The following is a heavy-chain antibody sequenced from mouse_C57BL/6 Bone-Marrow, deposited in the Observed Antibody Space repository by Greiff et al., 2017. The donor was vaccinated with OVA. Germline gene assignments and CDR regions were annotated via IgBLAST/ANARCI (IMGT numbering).Heavy chain of an antibody. D-gene: IGHD2-4*01. V-gene: IGHV1-74*01. J-gene: IGHJ3*01. CDR1: GYTFTSYW. Sequence: QVQLQQPGAELVKPGASVKVSCKASGYTFTSYWMHWVKQRPGQGLEWIGRIHPSDSDPNYNQKFKGKATLTVNKSSSTAYMQLSSLTSEDSAVYYCAIYYDYSWFAYWGQGTLVTVSA. CDR2: IHPSDSDP. CDR3: AIYYDYSWFAY.